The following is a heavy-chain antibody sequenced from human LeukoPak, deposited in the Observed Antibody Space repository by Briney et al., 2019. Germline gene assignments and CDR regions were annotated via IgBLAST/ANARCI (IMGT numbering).Heavy chain of an antibody. Sequence: PSETLSLTCAVYGGSFSGYYWSWIRQPPGKGLEWIGEINHSGSTNYNPSLKSRVTISVDTSKNQFSLKLSSVTAADTAVYYCARGGIPATAILDHWGQGTLVTVSS. V-gene: IGHV4-34*01. J-gene: IGHJ4*02. D-gene: IGHD2-21*02. CDR1: GGSFSGYY. CDR3: ARGGIPATAILDH. CDR2: INHSGST.